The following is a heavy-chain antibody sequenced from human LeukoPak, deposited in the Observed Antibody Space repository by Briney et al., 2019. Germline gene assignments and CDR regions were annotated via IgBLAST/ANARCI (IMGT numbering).Heavy chain of an antibody. J-gene: IGHJ6*03. CDR2: IIPIFGTA. Sequence: ASVKVSCKASGGTFSSYGISWVRQAPGQGLEWMGGIIPIFGTANYAQKFQGRVTITTDESTSTAYMELSSLRSEDTAVYYCARGNCGGDCPRDYYYYYYMDVWGKGTTVTVSS. CDR3: ARGNCGGDCPRDYYYYYYMDV. D-gene: IGHD2-21*01. CDR1: GGTFSSYG. V-gene: IGHV1-69*05.